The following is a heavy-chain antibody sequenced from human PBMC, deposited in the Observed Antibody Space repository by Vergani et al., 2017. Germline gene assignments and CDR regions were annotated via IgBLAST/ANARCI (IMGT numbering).Heavy chain of an antibody. V-gene: IGHV3-21*01. J-gene: IGHJ4*02. CDR1: GFTFSSYS. CDR3: ARDDSSSWFSFDY. Sequence: EVQLVESGGGLVKPGGSLRLSCAASGFTFSSYSMNWVRQAPGKGLEWVSSISSSSSYIYYADSVKGRFTISRDNAKNSLYLQMNSLRAEDTAVYYCARDDSSSWFSFDYWGQGTLVTVS. CDR2: ISSSSSYI. D-gene: IGHD6-13*01.